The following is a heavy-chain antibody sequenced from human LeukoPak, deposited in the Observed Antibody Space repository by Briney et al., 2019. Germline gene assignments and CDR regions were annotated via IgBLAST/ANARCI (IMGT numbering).Heavy chain of an antibody. V-gene: IGHV3-30*04. CDR1: GVTLSNYA. J-gene: IGHJ4*02. D-gene: IGHD4-17*01. Sequence: GGSLRLSCADSGVTLSNYAIHCVCRPPGRGLEWVAVISFDGTNKYYGDSVEGRFSVSRDNSKNTLYLQMNSLRPDDAAMYCCATGYGGYDHFDYWGQGTLVTVSS. CDR2: ISFDGTNK. CDR3: ATGYGGYDHFDY.